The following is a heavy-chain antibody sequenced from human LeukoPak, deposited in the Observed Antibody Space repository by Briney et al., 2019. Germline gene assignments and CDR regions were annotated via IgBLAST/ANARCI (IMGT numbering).Heavy chain of an antibody. CDR3: ARTNMATSDFDY. D-gene: IGHD5-12*01. V-gene: IGHV4-59*08. Sequence: SETLSLTCTVSGGSISSYCWSWIRQPPGKGLEWIGSIYHSGSTYYNPSLKSRVTISVDTSKNQFSLKLSSVTAADTAVYYCARTNMATSDFDYWGQGTLVTVSS. CDR2: IYHSGST. J-gene: IGHJ4*02. CDR1: GGSISSYC.